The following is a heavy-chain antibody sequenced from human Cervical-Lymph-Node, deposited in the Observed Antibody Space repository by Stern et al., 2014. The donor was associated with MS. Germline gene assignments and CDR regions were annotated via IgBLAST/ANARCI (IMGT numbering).Heavy chain of an antibody. Sequence: EVQLVESGGGLVQPGGSLRLSCAASGFTFSDHYMDWVRQAPEKGLEWVGRIRHKANSYTTEYAASVKGRFTISRDDSKKSVYLQMSSLKTEDTAVYYCARDSAGGTEFDYWGQGTLVTVSS. CDR3: ARDSAGGTEFDY. V-gene: IGHV3-72*01. CDR2: IRHKANSYTT. D-gene: IGHD1-26*01. CDR1: GFTFSDHY. J-gene: IGHJ4*02.